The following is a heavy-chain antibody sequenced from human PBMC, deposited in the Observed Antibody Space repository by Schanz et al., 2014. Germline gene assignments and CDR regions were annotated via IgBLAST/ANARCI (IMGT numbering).Heavy chain of an antibody. CDR2: ISNSGTYT. V-gene: IGHV3-11*03. Sequence: PGGSLRLSCAASGFTFSDYYMTWMRRAPGKGLEWISYISNSGTYTKYADSVKGRFVISRDNARSSLYLQMSSLRDGDTAVYYCASVIMVAGNHRDGRDVWGQGTLVTVSS. J-gene: IGHJ4*02. CDR1: GFTFSDYY. D-gene: IGHD6-19*01. CDR3: ASVIMVAGNHRDGRDV.